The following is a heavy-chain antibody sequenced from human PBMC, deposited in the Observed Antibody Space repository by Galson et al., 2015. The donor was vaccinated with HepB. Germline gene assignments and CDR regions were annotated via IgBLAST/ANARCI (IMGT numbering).Heavy chain of an antibody. CDR1: GYTLTELS. D-gene: IGHD3-10*01. Sequence: SVKVSCKVSGYTLTELSMHWVRQAPGKGLEWMGGFDPEDGETIYAQKFQGRVTMTEDTSTDTAYMELSSLRSEDTAVYYCATLGITMVRGRNWFDPWGQGTLVTVSS. CDR3: ATLGITMVRGRNWFDP. CDR2: FDPEDGET. V-gene: IGHV1-24*01. J-gene: IGHJ5*02.